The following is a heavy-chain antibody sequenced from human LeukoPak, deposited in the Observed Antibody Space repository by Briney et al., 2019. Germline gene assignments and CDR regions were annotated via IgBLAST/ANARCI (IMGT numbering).Heavy chain of an antibody. Sequence: ASVKVSCKASGYTFTAYYMHWVRQAPGQGLEWMGWINPNSGGTNYAQKFQGRVTMTRDTSITTAYMELSRLRSDDTAIYYCASGRAYGDPIDAFDIWGQGTMVTVSS. V-gene: IGHV1-2*02. CDR1: GYTFTAYY. D-gene: IGHD4-17*01. CDR2: INPNSGGT. J-gene: IGHJ3*02. CDR3: ASGRAYGDPIDAFDI.